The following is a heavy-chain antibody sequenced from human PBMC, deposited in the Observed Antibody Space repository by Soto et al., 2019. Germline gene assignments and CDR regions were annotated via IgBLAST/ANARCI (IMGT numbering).Heavy chain of an antibody. CDR3: AREGAKIFGVVAWFDP. CDR1: GFTFSSYG. CDR2: IWYDGSNK. Sequence: GGSLRLSCAASGFTFSSYGMHWVRQAPGKGLEWVAVIWYDGSNKYYADSVKGRFTISRDNSKNTLYLQMNSLRAEDTAVYYCAREGAKIFGVVAWFDPWGQGTLVTVSS. D-gene: IGHD3-3*01. J-gene: IGHJ5*02. V-gene: IGHV3-33*01.